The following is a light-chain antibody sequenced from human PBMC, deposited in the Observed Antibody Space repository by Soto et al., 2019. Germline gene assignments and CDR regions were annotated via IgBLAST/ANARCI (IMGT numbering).Light chain of an antibody. Sequence: EVVLTQSPATLSLSPGERATLSCRASQSVSTDLAWYRQRPGQAPRLLIYGASNRAAGIAAKFSGSGSGTDFTLTISSLEPEDSATYCCHQRGTWPRTFGKGTRLEIK. J-gene: IGKJ5*01. V-gene: IGKV3-11*01. CDR3: HQRGTWPRT. CDR1: QSVSTD. CDR2: GAS.